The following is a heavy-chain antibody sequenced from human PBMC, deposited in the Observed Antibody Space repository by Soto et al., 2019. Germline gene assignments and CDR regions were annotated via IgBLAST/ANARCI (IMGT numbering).Heavy chain of an antibody. CDR1: GFTFSSYS. CDR2: ISTRSDTV. Sequence: EVQLVESGGGLVQPGGSLRLSCAASGFTFSSYSMNWVRQAPGKGLEWLSYISTRSDTVYYADSVKGRFTISRDNAKNSLYLQLNSLRDEDTACYYCTWAIDYWGQGTLVTVSS. CDR3: TWAIDY. V-gene: IGHV3-48*02. J-gene: IGHJ4*02.